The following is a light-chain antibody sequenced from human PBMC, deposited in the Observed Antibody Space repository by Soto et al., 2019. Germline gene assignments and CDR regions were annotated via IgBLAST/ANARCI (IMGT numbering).Light chain of an antibody. CDR3: QQYKNWPPLT. Sequence: EIVMTQSPATLSVSPGERATLSCRASQSVSYNLAWYQQNPGQGPRLLIYGAFTRATGIPARFSGSGSGTEFTLTISSLQSEDFAVYYCQQYKNWPPLTFGGGTKVEIK. CDR2: GAF. CDR1: QSVSYN. J-gene: IGKJ4*01. V-gene: IGKV3-15*01.